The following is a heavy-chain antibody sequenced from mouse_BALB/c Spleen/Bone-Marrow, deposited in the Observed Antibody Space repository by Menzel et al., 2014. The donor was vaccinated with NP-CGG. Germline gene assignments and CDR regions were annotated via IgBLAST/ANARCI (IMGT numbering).Heavy chain of an antibody. V-gene: IGHV5-17*02. CDR1: GFTFSSFG. CDR3: VRSGRSSGYFDY. CDR2: ISSGSSTI. J-gene: IGHJ2*01. Sequence: EVKVVESGGGLVQPGGSRKLSCAASGFTFSSFGMHWVRQAPEKGLEWVAYISSGSSTIYYGDTVMGRFTISRDNPKNTLFLQMTSLRSEDTATYYCVRSGRSSGYFDYWGQGTTLTVSS. D-gene: IGHD1-1*01.